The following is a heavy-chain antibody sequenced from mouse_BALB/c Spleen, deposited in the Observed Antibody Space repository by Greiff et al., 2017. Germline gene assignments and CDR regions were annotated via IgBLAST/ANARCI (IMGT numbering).Heavy chain of an antibody. CDR3: TGGNSWFAY. CDR1: GYTFTSYC. J-gene: IGHJ3*01. V-gene: IGHV1S81*02. CDR2: INPSNGGT. D-gene: IGHD2-1*01. Sequence: QVQLQQSGAELVKPGASVKLSCKASGYTFTSYCMYWVKQRPGQGLEWIGEINPSNGGTNFNEKFKSKATLTVDKSSSTAYMQLSSLTSEDSAVYYCTGGNSWFAYWGQGTLVTVSA.